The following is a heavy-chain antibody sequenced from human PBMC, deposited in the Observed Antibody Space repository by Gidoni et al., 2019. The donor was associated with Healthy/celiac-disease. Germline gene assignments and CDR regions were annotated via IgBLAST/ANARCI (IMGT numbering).Heavy chain of an antibody. V-gene: IGHV2-5*01. CDR1: GFSLSTSGVG. J-gene: IGHJ1*01. CDR2: IYWNDDK. D-gene: IGHD6-13*01. CDR3: AHSFIPYSSSWYGYFQH. Sequence: QLTLKESGPTLVKPTQTLTLTCTFSGFSLSTSGVGVGWIRQPPGKPLEWLALIYWNDDKRYSPSLKSRLTITKDTSKNQVVLTMTNMDPVDTATYYCAHSFIPYSSSWYGYFQHWGQGTLVTVSS.